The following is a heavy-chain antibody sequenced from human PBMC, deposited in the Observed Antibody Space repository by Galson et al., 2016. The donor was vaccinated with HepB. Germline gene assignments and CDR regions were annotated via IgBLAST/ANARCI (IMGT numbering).Heavy chain of an antibody. D-gene: IGHD5-12*01. J-gene: IGHJ6*02. CDR2: ISWDGGST. CDR1: GFTFDDYT. CDR3: VKLGGYDPYYFYYVMDV. V-gene: IGHV3-43*01. Sequence: SLRLSCAASGFTFDDYTMHWVRQAPGKGLEWVSLISWDGGSTYYADSVKGRFTISRDNSKNSLYLQMNSLRTEDTALYYCVKLGGYDPYYFYYVMDVWGQGTTVTVSS.